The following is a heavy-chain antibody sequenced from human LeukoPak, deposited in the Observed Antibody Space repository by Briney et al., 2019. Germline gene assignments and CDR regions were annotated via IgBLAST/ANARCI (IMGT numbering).Heavy chain of an antibody. V-gene: IGHV4-39*01. CDR2: ILYSGST. Sequence: SETLSLTCTVSGGSISSSNYYWGWIRQPPGKGLEWIGSILYSGSTYYNPSLKSRLTISVDTPKNQFSLKLSSVTAADTAVYYCARPLPSYYYDSSGSSYFDYWGQGTLVTVSS. CDR3: ARPLPSYYYDSSGSSYFDY. J-gene: IGHJ4*02. D-gene: IGHD3-22*01. CDR1: GGSISSSNYY.